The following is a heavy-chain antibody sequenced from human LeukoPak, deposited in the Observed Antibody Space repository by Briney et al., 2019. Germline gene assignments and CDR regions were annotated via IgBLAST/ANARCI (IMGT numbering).Heavy chain of an antibody. CDR3: TKYDTSVNFDY. Sequence: GGSLRLSCAASGFTSSSYSMNWVRQAPGKGLEWVSSISSSSSYIYYADSVKGRFTISRDNAKNSLYLQMNSLKTDDTAVYYCTKYDTSVNFDYWGQGTLVTVSS. CDR1: GFTSSSYS. J-gene: IGHJ4*02. V-gene: IGHV3-21*03. CDR2: ISSSSSYI. D-gene: IGHD3-22*01.